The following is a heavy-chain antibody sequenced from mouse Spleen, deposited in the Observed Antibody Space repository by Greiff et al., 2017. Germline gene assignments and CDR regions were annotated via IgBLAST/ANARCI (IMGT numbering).Heavy chain of an antibody. CDR1: GYAFTNYL. V-gene: IGHV1-54*01. J-gene: IGHJ4*01. Sequence: QVQLQQSGAELVRPGTSVKVSCKASGYAFTNYLIEWVKQRPGQGLEWIGVINPGSGGTNYNEKFKGKATLTADKSSSTAYMQLSSLTSEDSAVYFCARDLYYDYFYYAMDYWGQGTSVTVSS. CDR3: ARDLYYDYFYYAMDY. CDR2: INPGSGGT. D-gene: IGHD2-4*01.